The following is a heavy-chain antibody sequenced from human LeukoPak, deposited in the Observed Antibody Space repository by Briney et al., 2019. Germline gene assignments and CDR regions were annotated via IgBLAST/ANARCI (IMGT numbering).Heavy chain of an antibody. V-gene: IGHV5-51*01. CDR1: GYTFSNFW. CDR3: ARLADSTC. Sequence: GESLKISCKGSGYTFSNFWIAWVRQMPGKGLEWMGSIYPGDPDTRYRPSFQGQVTISADKSIATAFLQWSSLKASDTAIYFCARLADSTCWGQGTLVTVSS. CDR2: IYPGDPDT. J-gene: IGHJ4*02. D-gene: IGHD2-2*01.